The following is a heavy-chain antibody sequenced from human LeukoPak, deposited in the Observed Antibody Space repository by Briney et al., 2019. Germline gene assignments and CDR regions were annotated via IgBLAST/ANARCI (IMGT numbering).Heavy chain of an antibody. D-gene: IGHD3-10*01. Sequence: ASVKVSCKVSGYTLTELSMHWVRQAPGKGLEWMGGFDPEDGETIYAQKFQGRVTMTEDTSTDTAYMELSSLRSEDTAVYYCATRAGYYYGSGSYSIWGQGTLVTVSS. CDR2: FDPEDGET. J-gene: IGHJ4*02. CDR3: ATRAGYYYGSGSYSI. CDR1: GYTLTELS. V-gene: IGHV1-24*01.